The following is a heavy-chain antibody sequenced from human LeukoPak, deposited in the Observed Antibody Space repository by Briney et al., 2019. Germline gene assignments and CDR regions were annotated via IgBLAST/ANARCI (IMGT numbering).Heavy chain of an antibody. CDR2: IYPGDSDT. D-gene: IGHD6-19*01. Sequence: GESVNISRMGSGYSFTRYWLGWVRQMPGKGLEGMGIIYPGDSDTRYSPPFQGQVTISAHKSISTAYLQWSSLKASDTAMYYCARQDSSGWYPFDPWGQGTLVTVSS. CDR1: GYSFTRYW. J-gene: IGHJ5*02. CDR3: ARQDSSGWYPFDP. V-gene: IGHV5-51*01.